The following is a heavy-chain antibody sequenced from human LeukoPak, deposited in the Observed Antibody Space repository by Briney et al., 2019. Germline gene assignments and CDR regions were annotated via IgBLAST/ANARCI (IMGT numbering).Heavy chain of an antibody. Sequence: GGSLRLSCAASGFSFSGYWMHWVRQAPGEGLVWVSRIHPDASLTAYADSVKSRFTISRDNAKNTVYLQMNSLGADDTAVYYCLRSFDIWGQGTMVTVSS. CDR3: LRSFDI. CDR1: GFSFSGYW. J-gene: IGHJ3*02. CDR2: IHPDASLT. V-gene: IGHV3-74*01.